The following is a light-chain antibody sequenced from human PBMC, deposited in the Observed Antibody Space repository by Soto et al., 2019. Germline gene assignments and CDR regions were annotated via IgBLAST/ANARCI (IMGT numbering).Light chain of an antibody. CDR1: QSVGSN. V-gene: IGKV3-15*01. J-gene: IGKJ5*01. CDR3: HQYGNWFPFT. CDR2: GAS. Sequence: EIVLTQSPATLSVSPGERATLSCRASQSVGSNLGWYQQKPGQAPRLLIIGASTRATGIPARFSGSGSGTEFTLTISSLQSEDSASYYCHQYGNWFPFTFGQGTRLEIK.